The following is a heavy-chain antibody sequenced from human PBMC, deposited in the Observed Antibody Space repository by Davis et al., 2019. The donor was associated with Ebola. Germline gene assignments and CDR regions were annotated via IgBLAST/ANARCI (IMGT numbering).Heavy chain of an antibody. CDR3: AREYSTSMDV. Sequence: SETLSLTCAVYGGSFSGYYWSWIRQSPGKGLEWIGEINHSGSTNSNPSLRSRVTISVDTSKNQFSLKLSSVTAADTAVYYCAREYSTSMDVWGKGTTVTVSS. V-gene: IGHV4-34*01. CDR1: GGSFSGYY. D-gene: IGHD6-6*01. J-gene: IGHJ6*03. CDR2: INHSGST.